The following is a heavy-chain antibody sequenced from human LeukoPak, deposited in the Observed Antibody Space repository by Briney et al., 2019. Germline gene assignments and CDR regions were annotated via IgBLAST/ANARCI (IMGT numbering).Heavy chain of an antibody. V-gene: IGHV3-23*01. CDR1: GFTFSSYA. Sequence: AGGSLRLSCAASGFTFSSYAMSWVRQAPGKGLEWVSAISGSGGSTYYADSVKGRFTISRDNAKNSLYLQMNSLRAEDTAVYYCARGYGDYYYYYMDVWGKGTTVTVSS. CDR3: ARGYGDYYYYYMDV. CDR2: ISGSGGST. D-gene: IGHD4-17*01. J-gene: IGHJ6*03.